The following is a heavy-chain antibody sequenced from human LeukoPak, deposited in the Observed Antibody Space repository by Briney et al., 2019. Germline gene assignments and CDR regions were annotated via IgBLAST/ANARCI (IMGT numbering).Heavy chain of an antibody. CDR2: INRDGSQR. CDR3: AWNHALFLYYYGMDV. J-gene: IGHJ6*02. D-gene: IGHD1-14*01. CDR1: GFSLSAYW. V-gene: IGHV3-7*03. Sequence: GGSLRLSCAASGFSLSAYWMTWVRQAPGKGLEWVANINRDGSQRNHADSVKGRFTISRDNAKNSLYLQMNSLRAEDTALYYCAWNHALFLYYYGMDVWGQGTTVTVSS.